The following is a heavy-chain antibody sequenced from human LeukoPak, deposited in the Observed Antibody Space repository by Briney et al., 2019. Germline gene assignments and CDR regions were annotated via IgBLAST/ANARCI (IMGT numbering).Heavy chain of an antibody. Sequence: GASVKVSCKASGGTFSSYAISWVRQAPGQGLEWMGGIIPIFGTANYAQKFQGRVTITADESTSTAYMELSSLRSEDTAVYYCARAETQLGYCSSTSCRYNWFDPWGQGTLVTVSS. CDR3: ARAETQLGYCSSTSCRYNWFDP. V-gene: IGHV1-69*13. D-gene: IGHD2-2*01. CDR2: IIPIFGTA. J-gene: IGHJ5*02. CDR1: GGTFSSYA.